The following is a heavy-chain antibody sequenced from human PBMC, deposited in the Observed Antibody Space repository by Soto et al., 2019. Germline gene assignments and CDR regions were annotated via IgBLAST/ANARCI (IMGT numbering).Heavy chain of an antibody. CDR3: ARLNSLGFRPPRQGGGFDP. Sequence: QLQLQESGPGLVKPSETLSLTCTVSGGSISSSSYYWGWIRQPPGKGLEWIGSIYYSGSTYYNPSLKSRVTISVDTSKNQFSLKLSSVTAADTAVYYCARLNSLGFRPPRQGGGFDPWGQGTLVTVSS. D-gene: IGHD3-16*01. CDR2: IYYSGST. V-gene: IGHV4-39*01. J-gene: IGHJ5*02. CDR1: GGSISSSSYY.